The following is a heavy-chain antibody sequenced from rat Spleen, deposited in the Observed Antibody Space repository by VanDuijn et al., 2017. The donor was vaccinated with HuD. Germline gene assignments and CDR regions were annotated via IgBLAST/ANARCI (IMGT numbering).Heavy chain of an antibody. CDR3: ARLGLGVDY. Sequence: QVQLKESGPGLVQPSQTLSLTCTVSGFSLTSYNVHWVRQPTGKGLEWMGIIWTGGSTNYNSALKSRLTITRDTSKSQVFLKMNRLQTEDMATYYCARLGLGVDYWGQGVMVTVSS. CDR2: IWTGGST. CDR1: GFSLTSYN. D-gene: IGHD4-1*01. V-gene: IGHV2-30*01. J-gene: IGHJ2*01.